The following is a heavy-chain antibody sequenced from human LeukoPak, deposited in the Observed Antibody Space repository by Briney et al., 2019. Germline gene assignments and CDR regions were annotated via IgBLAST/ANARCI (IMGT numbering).Heavy chain of an antibody. Sequence: GGSLRLSCAASGFTFSSYRMHWVRQDPGEGLVWVSRINSDGSSTSYAASVKGRFTISRDNAKNTLYLQMNSLRAEDTAVYYCARGVECFDPWGQGTLVTVSS. CDR1: GFTFSSYR. CDR3: ARGVECFDP. D-gene: IGHD2-15*01. CDR2: INSDGSST. V-gene: IGHV3-74*01. J-gene: IGHJ5*02.